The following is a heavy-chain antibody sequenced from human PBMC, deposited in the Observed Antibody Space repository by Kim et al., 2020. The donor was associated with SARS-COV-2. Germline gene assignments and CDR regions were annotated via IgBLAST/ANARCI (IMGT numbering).Heavy chain of an antibody. CDR2: FDPEDGET. D-gene: IGHD4-17*01. J-gene: IGHJ3*02. V-gene: IGHV1-24*01. CDR3: ATTVTTGDAFDI. Sequence: ASVKVSCKVSGYTLTELSMHWVRQAPGKGLEWMGGFDPEDGETIYAQKFQGRVTMTEDTSTDTAYMELSSLRSEDTAVYYCATTVTTGDAFDIWGQGTMVTVSS. CDR1: GYTLTELS.